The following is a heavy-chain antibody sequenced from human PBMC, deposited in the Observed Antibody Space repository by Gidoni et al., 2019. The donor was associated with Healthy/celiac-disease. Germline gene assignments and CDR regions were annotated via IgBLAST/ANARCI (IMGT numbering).Heavy chain of an antibody. V-gene: IGHV5-51*01. Sequence: EVQLVQSGAEVKKPGESLKISCKGSGYSFTSYWIVWVRQMPGKGLEWLGIIYPGDSDTRYSPSFQGQVTISADKSISTAYLQWSSLKASDTAMYYCARHGAQYDFWSGSYDYYYYGMDVWGQGTTVTVSS. CDR3: ARHGAQYDFWSGSYDYYYYGMDV. J-gene: IGHJ6*02. CDR1: GYSFTSYW. CDR2: IYPGDSDT. D-gene: IGHD3-3*01.